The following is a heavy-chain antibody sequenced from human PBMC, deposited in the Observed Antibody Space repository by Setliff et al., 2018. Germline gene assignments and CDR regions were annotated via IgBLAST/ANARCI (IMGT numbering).Heavy chain of an antibody. CDR1: GASINSLSW. CDR3: AKGGGRYHSDS. Sequence: PSETLSLTCAVSGASINSLSWWSWVRQPPGKGPEWIGEINHTGATNYSPSLKSRVTMSIDKSNNQFSLKLTSVTAADTAVYYCAKGGGRYHSDSWGQGILVTVSS. V-gene: IGHV4-4*02. D-gene: IGHD1-1*01. J-gene: IGHJ4*02. CDR2: INHTGAT.